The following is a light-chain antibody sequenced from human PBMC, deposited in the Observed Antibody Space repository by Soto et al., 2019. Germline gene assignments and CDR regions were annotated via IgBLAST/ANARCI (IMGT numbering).Light chain of an antibody. Sequence: QSVLTQPASVSGSPGQSITISCTGTSSDVGDYNYVSWYQQHPGKAPKLMIYDVSNRPSGVSNRFSGSKSGNTASLTISGLQAEDEADYYCSSYTSSSVYVFGTGTKLTVL. CDR3: SSYTSSSVYV. V-gene: IGLV2-14*01. CDR2: DVS. J-gene: IGLJ1*01. CDR1: SSDVGDYNY.